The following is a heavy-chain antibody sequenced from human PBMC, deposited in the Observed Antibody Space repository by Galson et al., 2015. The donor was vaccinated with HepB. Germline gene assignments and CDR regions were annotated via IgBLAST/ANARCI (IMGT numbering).Heavy chain of an antibody. Sequence: SLRLSCAASGFTFSNYWMHWVRQAPGKGLVWVSRMNSDGSSTSYADSVKGRFTISRDNAKNTLYLQMNSLRAEDTAVYYCASGSSSSGWYWGFDYWGHGTLVTVSS. D-gene: IGHD6-19*01. V-gene: IGHV3-74*01. CDR2: MNSDGSST. CDR3: ASGSSSSGWYWGFDY. J-gene: IGHJ4*01. CDR1: GFTFSNYW.